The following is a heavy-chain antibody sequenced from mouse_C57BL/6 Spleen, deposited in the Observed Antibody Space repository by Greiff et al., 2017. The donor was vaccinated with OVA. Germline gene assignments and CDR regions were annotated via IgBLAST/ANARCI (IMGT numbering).Heavy chain of an antibody. J-gene: IGHJ2*01. CDR1: GFTFISYA. CDR3: ARDRLRDYFDY. V-gene: IGHV5-4*01. D-gene: IGHD1-1*01. Sequence: EVQLVESGGGLVKPGGSLKLSCAASGFTFISYAMSWVRQTPEKRLEWVATISDGGSYTYYPDNVKGRFTISRDNAKNNLYLQMSHLKSEDTAMYYCARDRLRDYFDYWGQGTTLTVSS. CDR2: ISDGGSYT.